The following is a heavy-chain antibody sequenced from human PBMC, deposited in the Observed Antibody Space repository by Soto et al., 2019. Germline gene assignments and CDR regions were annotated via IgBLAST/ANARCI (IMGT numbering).Heavy chain of an antibody. V-gene: IGHV3-30*18. Sequence: QVELVESGGGVVQPGRSLRLSCAASGFTFSSYGMHWVRQAPGKGLEWVAVISYDGSNKYYADSVKGRFTISRDNSKNTLYLQMNSLRAEDTAVYYCAKDSIPAAILGEYYFDYWGQGTLVTVSS. CDR3: AKDSIPAAILGEYYFDY. CDR2: ISYDGSNK. J-gene: IGHJ4*02. CDR1: GFTFSSYG. D-gene: IGHD2-2*01.